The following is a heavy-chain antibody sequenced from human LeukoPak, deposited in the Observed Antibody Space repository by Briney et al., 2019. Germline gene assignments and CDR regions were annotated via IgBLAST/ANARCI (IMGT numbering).Heavy chain of an antibody. Sequence: SETLSLTCIVSGGSISNYYWSWIWQPPGKGLEWIGYIYYSGSTNYNPSLKSRVTMSVDTSKNQFSLKLNSVTAADTAVYYCARDLLSAGRSRDYGDYENWFDPWGQGTLVTVSS. CDR2: IYYSGST. V-gene: IGHV4-59*01. J-gene: IGHJ5*02. CDR3: ARDLLSAGRSRDYGDYENWFDP. D-gene: IGHD4-17*01. CDR1: GGSISNYY.